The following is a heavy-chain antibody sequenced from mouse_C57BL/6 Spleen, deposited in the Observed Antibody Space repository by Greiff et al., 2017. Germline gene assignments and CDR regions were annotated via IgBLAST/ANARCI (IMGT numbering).Heavy chain of an antibody. J-gene: IGHJ2*01. Sequence: EVKLVESEGGLVQPGSSMKLSCTASGFTFSDYYMAWVRQVPEKGLEWVAYISSGSSTIYYADTVKGRFTISRDNAKNTLFLQMTSLRSEDTAMYYCAIPYYGNYVDYWGQGTTLTVSS. V-gene: IGHV5-17*01. CDR1: GFTFSDYY. CDR2: ISSGSSTI. CDR3: AIPYYGNYVDY. D-gene: IGHD2-10*01.